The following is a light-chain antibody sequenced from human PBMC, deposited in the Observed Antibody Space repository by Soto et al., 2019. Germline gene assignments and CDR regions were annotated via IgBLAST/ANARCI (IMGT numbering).Light chain of an antibody. CDR2: GAS. CDR3: QEYGISLPLT. CDR1: QNVNNNY. Sequence: NVFTQSPGTLSLSPGERATLSCWASQNVNNNYLAWYQQKPGQDPRLLIYGASSRATGIPDRLSGSGSGTDVTLTISRLXPQDSAMNYCQEYGISLPLTCGGVTKVDTK. V-gene: IGKV3-20*01. J-gene: IGKJ4*02.